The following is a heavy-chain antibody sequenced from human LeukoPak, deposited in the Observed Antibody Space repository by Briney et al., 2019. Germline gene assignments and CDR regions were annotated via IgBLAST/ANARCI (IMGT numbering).Heavy chain of an antibody. J-gene: IGHJ4*02. CDR2: IYTSGST. D-gene: IGHD2-2*01. Sequence: PSETLSLTCTVSGGSISSGSYYWSWIRQPAGKGLEWIGRIYTSGSTNYNPSLKSRVTISVDTSKNQFSLKLSSVTAADTAVYYCARVGLGSSDSVWGQGTLVTVSS. CDR3: ARVGLGSSDSV. CDR1: GGSISSGSYY. V-gene: IGHV4-61*02.